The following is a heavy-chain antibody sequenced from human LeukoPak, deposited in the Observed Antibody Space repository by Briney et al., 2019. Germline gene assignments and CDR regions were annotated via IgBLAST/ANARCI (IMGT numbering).Heavy chain of an antibody. Sequence: PSETLSLTCAVYGGSFSGYYWSWIRQPPGKGLEWIGEINHSGSTNYNPSLKSRVTISVDTSKNQFSLKLSSVTAADTAVYYCARVGPFHYYDSSGYYRTGNYYFDYWGQGTLVTVSS. CDR2: INHSGST. CDR3: ARVGPFHYYDSSGYYRTGNYYFDY. V-gene: IGHV4-34*01. J-gene: IGHJ4*02. D-gene: IGHD3-22*01. CDR1: GGSFSGYY.